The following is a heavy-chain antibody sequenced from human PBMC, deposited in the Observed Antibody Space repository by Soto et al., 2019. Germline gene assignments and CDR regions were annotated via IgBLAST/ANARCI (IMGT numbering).Heavy chain of an antibody. V-gene: IGHV1-3*01. CDR2: INAGNGNT. CDR1: GYTFTSYA. J-gene: IGHJ5*02. Sequence: ASVKVSCKASGYTFTSYAIHWVRQAPGQRLEWMGWINAGNGNTKYSQKFQGRVTITRDTSASTAYMELSSLRSEDTAVYYCARNKERIAQIGWFDPWGQRTLVTVSS. CDR3: ARNKERIAQIGWFDP. D-gene: IGHD6-13*01.